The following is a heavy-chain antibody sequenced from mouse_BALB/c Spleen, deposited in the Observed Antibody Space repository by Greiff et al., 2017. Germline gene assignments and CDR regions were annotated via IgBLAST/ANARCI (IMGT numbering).Heavy chain of an antibody. J-gene: IGHJ3*01. Sequence: EVKVEESGGGLVQPGGSMKLSCVASGFTFSNYWMNWVRQSPEKGLEWVAEIRLKSNNYATHYAESVKGRFTISRDDSKSSVYLQMNNLRAEDTGIYYCTRLRFYGSSDQAWFAYWGQGTLVTVSA. CDR1: GFTFSNYW. D-gene: IGHD1-1*01. CDR2: IRLKSNNYAT. CDR3: TRLRFYGSSDQAWFAY. V-gene: IGHV6-6*02.